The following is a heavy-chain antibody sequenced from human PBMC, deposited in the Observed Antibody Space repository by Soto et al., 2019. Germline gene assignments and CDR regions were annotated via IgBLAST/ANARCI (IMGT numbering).Heavy chain of an antibody. D-gene: IGHD5-18*01. CDR3: ARDVGYGLIDG. CDR1: GYTFTSYG. V-gene: IGHV1-18*01. J-gene: IGHJ4*02. Sequence: QVQLVQSGGEVKKPGPSVKVSCQASGYTFTSYGISWVRQAPGQGLEWMGWINAYNGNTNYAQKVQGSVTMTTDTSTRTAYMELRSLRSDDTAVYYCARDVGYGLIDGWGQGTLVTVSS. CDR2: INAYNGNT.